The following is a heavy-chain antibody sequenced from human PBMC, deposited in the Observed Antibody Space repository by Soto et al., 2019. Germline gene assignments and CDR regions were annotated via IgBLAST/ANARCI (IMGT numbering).Heavy chain of an antibody. CDR1: GGSIYFNIYY. CDR3: ARLVVVAPVANA. Sequence: SETLCLTCSVSGGSIYFNIYYVGWIRQPPGKGLEWVGGIFYTGTTYYSPSLKDRVTISVDTSKNSFSLNLTSVTAADTAVYFCARLVVVAPVANAWGQGTLVTVS. V-gene: IGHV4-39*02. CDR2: IFYTGTT. J-gene: IGHJ5*02. D-gene: IGHD2-2*01.